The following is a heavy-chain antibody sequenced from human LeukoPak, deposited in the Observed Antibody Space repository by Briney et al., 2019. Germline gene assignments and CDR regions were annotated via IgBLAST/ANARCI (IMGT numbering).Heavy chain of an antibody. J-gene: IGHJ3*02. D-gene: IGHD3-22*01. V-gene: IGHV1-18*01. Sequence: ASVKVSCKASGYTFTSYGISWVRQAPGQGLEWMGWISAYNGNTNYAQKLQGRVTMTTDTSTSTVYMELRSLRSDDTAVYYCAREPYYYDSSGYHSDAFDIWGQGTMVTVSS. CDR2: ISAYNGNT. CDR3: AREPYYYDSSGYHSDAFDI. CDR1: GYTFTSYG.